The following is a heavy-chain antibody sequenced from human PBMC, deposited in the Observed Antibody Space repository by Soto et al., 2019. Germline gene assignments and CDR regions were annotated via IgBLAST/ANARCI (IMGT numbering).Heavy chain of an antibody. CDR1: GGSISSGGYY. CDR3: ARGNEAGYDSSPLEY. J-gene: IGHJ4*02. D-gene: IGHD3-22*01. Sequence: QVQLQESVPGLVKPSQTLSLTCTVSGGSISSGGYYWSWIRQHPGKGLEWIGYIYYSGSTYYNPSPRSRVTISVDTSKNQFSLKLSSVTAADTAVYYCARGNEAGYDSSPLEYWGQGTLVTVSS. V-gene: IGHV4-31*03. CDR2: IYYSGST.